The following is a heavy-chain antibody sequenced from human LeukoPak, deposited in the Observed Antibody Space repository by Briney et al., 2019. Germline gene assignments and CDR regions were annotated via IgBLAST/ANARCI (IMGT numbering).Heavy chain of an antibody. CDR3: ARVFQYYMDV. D-gene: IGHD3-3*01. J-gene: IGHJ6*03. V-gene: IGHV3-74*01. CDR1: GFTLSSYW. CDR2: INSEGSST. Sequence: GGSLRLSCAACGFTLSSYWMHWVRHAPGKGVVWVSRINSEGSSTSYADSVKGRFTISRDNAKNSLYLQMNSLRAEDTAVYYCARVFQYYMDVWGKGPTVPVSS.